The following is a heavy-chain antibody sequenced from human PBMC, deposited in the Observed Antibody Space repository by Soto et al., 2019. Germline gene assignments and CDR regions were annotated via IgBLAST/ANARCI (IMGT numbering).Heavy chain of an antibody. CDR2: IIPIIGTA. CDR3: ARAQGGSSSLDIYYYYYYGMDV. CDR1: GGTFSSYA. Sequence: QVQLVQSGAEVKKPGSAVKVSCKAPGGTFSSYAISWVRQAPGQGLEWLGGIIPIIGTAKYAQKFQGRVTITADESTSTGYMELSSLRSEDTAVYYCARAQGGSSSLDIYYYYYYGMDVWGHGTTVTVSS. V-gene: IGHV1-69*01. D-gene: IGHD2-15*01. J-gene: IGHJ6*02.